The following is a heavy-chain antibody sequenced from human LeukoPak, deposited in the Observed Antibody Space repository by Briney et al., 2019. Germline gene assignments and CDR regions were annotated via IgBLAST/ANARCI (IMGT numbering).Heavy chain of an antibody. D-gene: IGHD3-22*01. Sequence: GGSLRLSCAASGFTFSNYWMSWVRQAPGKGLVWVSRINTDGSSTSYADSVKGRFTISRDNAKNTLYLQMNSLRAEDTAVYYCARELGVVVIGDAFDIWGQGTMVPVSS. V-gene: IGHV3-74*01. J-gene: IGHJ3*02. CDR3: ARELGVVVIGDAFDI. CDR2: INTDGSST. CDR1: GFTFSNYW.